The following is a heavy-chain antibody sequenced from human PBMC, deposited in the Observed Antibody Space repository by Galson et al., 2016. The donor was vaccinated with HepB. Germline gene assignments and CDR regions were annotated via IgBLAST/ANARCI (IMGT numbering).Heavy chain of an antibody. CDR1: GFTFSNYW. V-gene: IGHV3-7*03. D-gene: IGHD1-14*01. J-gene: IGHJ6*02. Sequence: SLRLSCAASGFTFSNYWMSWVRQPPGKGLEWVGNIKRDGSEKYYVDSVKGRFTISRDNAKNLVYLQTNSLRAEDTAAYYCARDRIPDRYYGLSVWGHGTTVTVSS. CDR3: ARDRIPDRYYGLSV. CDR2: IKRDGSEK.